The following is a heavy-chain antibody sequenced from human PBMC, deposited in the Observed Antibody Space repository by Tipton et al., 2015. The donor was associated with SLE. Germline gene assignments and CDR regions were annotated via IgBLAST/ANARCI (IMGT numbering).Heavy chain of an antibody. J-gene: IGHJ3*02. CDR3: AHRLRLRDRGAFDS. CDR1: GFSLSTRGVG. Sequence: LVKPTQTLTLTCTFSGFSLSTRGVGVGWTRQPPGKALEWLALIYWNDDKRYSPSLKSRLTITKDTSKNQVVLTRTNMDPVDTATYYCAHRLRLRDRGAFDSWGQGTMVTASS. V-gene: IGHV2-5*01. D-gene: IGHD3-10*01. CDR2: IYWNDDK.